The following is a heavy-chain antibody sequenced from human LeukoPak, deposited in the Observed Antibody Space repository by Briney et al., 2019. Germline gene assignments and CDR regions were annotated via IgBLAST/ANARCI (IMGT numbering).Heavy chain of an antibody. CDR1: GCTFSSYW. V-gene: IGHV3-74*01. CDR3: ARALGNAFDI. J-gene: IGHJ3*02. CDR2: INSDESST. D-gene: IGHD7-27*01. Sequence: GGSLRLSCAASGCTFSSYWMHWVRQAPGKGLVWVSRINSDESSTNYADSVKGRITISRDNAKNTLYLQMNSLRAEDTALYYCARALGNAFDIWGQGTMVTVSS.